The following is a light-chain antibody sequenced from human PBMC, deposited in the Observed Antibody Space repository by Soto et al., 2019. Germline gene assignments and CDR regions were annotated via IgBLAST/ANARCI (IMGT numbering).Light chain of an antibody. J-gene: IGLJ1*01. Sequence: QSALTQPASVSGSPGQSITISCTGTSSDVGAYNYASWYQQYPGEAPKVIIYDVSHRPAGVSNRFSGSKSSNTASLTISGLQTQDEADYYCSSYTSATTYVFGTGTKLTVL. CDR2: DVS. CDR3: SSYTSATTYV. V-gene: IGLV2-14*01. CDR1: SSDVGAYNY.